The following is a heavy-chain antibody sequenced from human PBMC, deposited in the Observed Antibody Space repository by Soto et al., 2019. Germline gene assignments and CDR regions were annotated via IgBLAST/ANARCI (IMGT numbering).Heavy chain of an antibody. V-gene: IGHV1-18*01. CDR3: ARAPTPNQLPGSRFDP. CDR2: INHYSGNK. CDR1: GYTFTNHG. Sequence: QVQLVQSGAEVKKPGASVRVSCKASGYTFTNHGIIWVRQAPGQGLEWVGWINHYSGNKNYAQSLQGIVIMTTDTSTSPAYMDMESLTSDATAVYYCARAPTPNQLPGSRFDPWGQGTLVTVSS. D-gene: IGHD2-2*01. J-gene: IGHJ5*02.